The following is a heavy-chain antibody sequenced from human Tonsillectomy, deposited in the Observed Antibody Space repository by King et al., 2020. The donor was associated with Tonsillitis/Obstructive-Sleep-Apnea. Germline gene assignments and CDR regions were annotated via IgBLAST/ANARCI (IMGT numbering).Heavy chain of an antibody. D-gene: IGHD2-15*01. CDR1: GYSFTTYW. V-gene: IGHV5-51*01. CDR2: IYPGDSDT. CDR3: ARTDCSGGGSYSGYYYYYIDV. Sequence: QLVQSGAEVKKPGESLKISCKGSGYSFTTYWIAWVRQMPGKGLEWRVIIYPGDSDTRYSPSFQGQVTISADKAISTAYLQWSSLKASDTAMYYCARTDCSGGGSYSGYYYYYIDVGGKGTTVTVSS. J-gene: IGHJ6*03.